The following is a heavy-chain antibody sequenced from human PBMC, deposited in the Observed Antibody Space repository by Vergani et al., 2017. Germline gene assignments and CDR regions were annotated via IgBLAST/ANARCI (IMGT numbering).Heavy chain of an antibody. CDR1: GFTFSSYA. CDR2: IGGSGGRT. Sequence: EVQLLESGGGLVQPGGSLRLSCAASGFTFSSYAMSWVRQAPGKGLEWVSAIGGSGGRTYYADSVKGRFTISRDNSKNTLYLQMNSLRAEDTAVYYCAKEMDGDYFFNGDFDYWGQGTLVTVSS. D-gene: IGHD4-17*01. J-gene: IGHJ4*02. CDR3: AKEMDGDYFFNGDFDY. V-gene: IGHV3-23*01.